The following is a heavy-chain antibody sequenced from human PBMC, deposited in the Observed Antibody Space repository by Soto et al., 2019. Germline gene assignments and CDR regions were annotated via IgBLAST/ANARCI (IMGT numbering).Heavy chain of an antibody. D-gene: IGHD3-22*01. V-gene: IGHV3-15*01. Sequence: EVQLVESGGGLVKPGGSLRLSCAASGITLSNAWMTWVRQAPGKGLEWVGRIKSKADGATTEYGSPVKDRFIISRDDSENTLDLQMNSLKTEDTAVYYCTTPRPGSRGYGYWGQGTLVTVSS. CDR2: IKSKADGATT. CDR1: GITLSNAW. J-gene: IGHJ4*02. CDR3: TTPRPGSRGYGY.